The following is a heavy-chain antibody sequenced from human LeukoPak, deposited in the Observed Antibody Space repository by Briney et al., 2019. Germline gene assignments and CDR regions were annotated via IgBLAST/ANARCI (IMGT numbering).Heavy chain of an antibody. CDR1: GGSISSYY. J-gene: IGHJ4*02. CDR3: ARERVAARPFDY. Sequence: SETLSLTCTVSGGSISSYYWSWIRQPPGKGLEWIGEINHSGSTNYNPSLKSRVTISVDTSKNQFSLKLSSVTAADTAVYYCARERVAARPFDYWGQGTLVTVSS. V-gene: IGHV4-34*01. D-gene: IGHD6-6*01. CDR2: INHSGST.